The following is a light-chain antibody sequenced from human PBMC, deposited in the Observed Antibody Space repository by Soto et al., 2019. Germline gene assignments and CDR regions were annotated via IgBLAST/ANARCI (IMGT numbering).Light chain of an antibody. J-gene: IGKJ2*01. Sequence: DIVMTQSPDSLAVSLGETATINCKSSQSILFNSNDKNYLAWYRQKPGQPPQLLIPWASTRESGVPDLFSGSGSGTDFTLTIISLQAEDVAVYYCQHYYSTPYAFGQGTKLE. CDR3: QHYYSTPYA. CDR1: QSILFNSNDKNY. CDR2: WAS. V-gene: IGKV4-1*01.